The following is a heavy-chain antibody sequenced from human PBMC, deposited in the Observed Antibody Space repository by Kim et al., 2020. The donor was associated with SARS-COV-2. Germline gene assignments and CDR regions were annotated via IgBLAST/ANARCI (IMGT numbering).Heavy chain of an antibody. V-gene: IGHV4-59*01. CDR3: ARSIDYLAWFDP. CDR1: GGSISSYY. D-gene: IGHD4-17*01. Sequence: SETLSLTCTVSGGSISSYYWSWIRQPPGKGLEWIGYIYYSGSTNYNPSHKSRVTISVDTSKNQFSLKLSSVTAADTAVYYCARSIDYLAWFDPWGQGTLVTVSS. J-gene: IGHJ5*02. CDR2: IYYSGST.